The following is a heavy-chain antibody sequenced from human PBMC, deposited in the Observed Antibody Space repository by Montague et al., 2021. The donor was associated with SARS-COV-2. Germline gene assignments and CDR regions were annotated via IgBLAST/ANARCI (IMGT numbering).Heavy chain of an antibody. CDR1: GFSISSGYY. J-gene: IGHJ4*02. CDR3: ARSGVGIFDFSYFDS. D-gene: IGHD3-9*01. V-gene: IGHV4-38-2*02. Sequence: SETLSLTCTVYGFSISSGYYWGWIRQTPGKGLEWIGSRYQNGATXYSPSLKRPATILLDTSKNQFSLSLTSVTAADTAVDYCARSGVGIFDFSYFDSWGQGSLVIVSS. CDR2: RYQNGAT.